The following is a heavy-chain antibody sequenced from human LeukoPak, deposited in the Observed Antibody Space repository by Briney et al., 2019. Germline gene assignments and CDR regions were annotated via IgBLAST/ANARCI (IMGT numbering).Heavy chain of an antibody. Sequence: PGGCLRLSCAASGFTFSTYSFHWVRQAPGKGLEWVAVISYDGCNKYYPDSVEGRFTISRDNSQNTLSLQMNSLRADDTAVYYCARDQGYGSGTFLDYWGQGTLVTVSS. V-gene: IGHV3-30*04. D-gene: IGHD3-10*01. J-gene: IGHJ4*02. CDR2: ISYDGCNK. CDR3: ARDQGYGSGTFLDY. CDR1: GFTFSTYS.